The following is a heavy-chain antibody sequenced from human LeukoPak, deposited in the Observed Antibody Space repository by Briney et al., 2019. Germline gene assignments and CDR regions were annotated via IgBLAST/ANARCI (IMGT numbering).Heavy chain of an antibody. CDR2: INSDGYSI. V-gene: IGHV3-74*03. J-gene: IGHJ4*02. D-gene: IGHD3-3*01. Sequence: PGGSLRLSCAASAFTFSSYWMHWVRQAPGKGLVWVSRINSDGYSITYADSVKGRFTISRDNAKNTLYLQMNSLRAEDTAVYYCARDYYDFWSGYSSFDYWGQGTLVTVSS. CDR1: AFTFSSYW. CDR3: ARDYYDFWSGYSSFDY.